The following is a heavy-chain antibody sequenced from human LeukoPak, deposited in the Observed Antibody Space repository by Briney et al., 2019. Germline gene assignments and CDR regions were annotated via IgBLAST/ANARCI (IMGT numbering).Heavy chain of an antibody. CDR3: ASVPFWSGTSEFDP. CDR1: GFTFSSYS. CDR2: ISSSSSTI. D-gene: IGHD3-3*01. V-gene: IGHV3-48*01. Sequence: GGSLRLSCAASGFTFSSYSMNWVRQAPRKGLEWVSYISSSSSTIYYADSVKGRFTISRDNAKNSLYLQMNSLRAEDTAVYYCASVPFWSGTSEFDPWGQGTLVTVSS. J-gene: IGHJ5*02.